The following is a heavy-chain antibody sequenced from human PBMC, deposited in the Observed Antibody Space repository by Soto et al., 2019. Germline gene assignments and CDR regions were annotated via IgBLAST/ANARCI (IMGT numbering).Heavy chain of an antibody. CDR1: GGTFSSYA. CDR3: ASSSNSWSTFDY. CDR2: IIPIFGTA. Sequence: ASVKVSCKASGGTFSSYAISWVRQAPGQGLEWMGGIIPIFGTANYAQKFEGRVTITADESTSTAYMELSSLRSEATAVYYCASSSNSWSTFDYWGQGTLVIVSS. J-gene: IGHJ4*02. V-gene: IGHV1-69*13. D-gene: IGHD6-13*01.